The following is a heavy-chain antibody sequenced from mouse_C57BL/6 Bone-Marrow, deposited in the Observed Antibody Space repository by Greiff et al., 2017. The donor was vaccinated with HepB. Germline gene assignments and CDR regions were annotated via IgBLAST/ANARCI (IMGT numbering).Heavy chain of an antibody. CDR2: IYPGSGST. CDR1: GYTFTSYW. D-gene: IGHD3-2*02. CDR3: AREENSSGYVAWFAY. J-gene: IGHJ3*01. Sequence: QVQLQQPGAELVKPGASVKMSCKASGYTFTSYWITWVKQRPGQGLEWIGDIYPGSGSTNYNEKFKSKAKLTVDPSSSTAYMQLSSLTSEDSAVYYCAREENSSGYVAWFAYWGQGTLVTVSA. V-gene: IGHV1-55*01.